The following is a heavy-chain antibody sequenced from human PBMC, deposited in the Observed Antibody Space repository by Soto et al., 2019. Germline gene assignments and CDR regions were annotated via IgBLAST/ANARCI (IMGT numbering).Heavy chain of an antibody. CDR3: ARHKGWLQFYDY. Sequence: QLQLQESGPGLVKPSETLSLTCTVSGGSISSSSYYWGWIRQPPGKGLGWIGSIYYSGSTYYNPSLKSRVPISVDTSKNQFSLKLSSVTAADTAVYYCARHKGWLQFYDYWGQGTLVTVSS. V-gene: IGHV4-39*01. CDR1: GGSISSSSYY. CDR2: IYYSGST. J-gene: IGHJ4*02. D-gene: IGHD5-12*01.